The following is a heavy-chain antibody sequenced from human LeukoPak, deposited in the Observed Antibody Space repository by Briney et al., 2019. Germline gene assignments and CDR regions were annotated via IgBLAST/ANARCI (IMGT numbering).Heavy chain of an antibody. CDR2: ISSSGSTI. CDR3: ARVLHKRNYDSSDYYGY. J-gene: IGHJ4*02. D-gene: IGHD3-22*01. CDR1: GFTFSSYE. Sequence: GGSLRLSCAASGFTFSSYEMNWVRQAPGKGLEWVSYISSSGSTIYYADSVKGRFTISRDNSKNTLYLQMNSLRAEDTAVYYCARVLHKRNYDSSDYYGYWGQGTLVTVSS. V-gene: IGHV3-48*03.